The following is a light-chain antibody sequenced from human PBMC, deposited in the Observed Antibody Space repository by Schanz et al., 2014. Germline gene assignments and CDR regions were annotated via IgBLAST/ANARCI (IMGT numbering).Light chain of an antibody. CDR1: QSVNSY. J-gene: IGKJ1*01. CDR3: QNYNGAPTWT. Sequence: EIVLTQSPVTLSLYPGERATLSCRASQSVNSYLAWYQQKPGLAPRLLIYDASKRATGIPVRFSGSGSGTDFTLTISRLEPDDVATYYCQNYNGAPTWTFGQGTKVEIK. V-gene: IGKV3-11*01. CDR2: DAS.